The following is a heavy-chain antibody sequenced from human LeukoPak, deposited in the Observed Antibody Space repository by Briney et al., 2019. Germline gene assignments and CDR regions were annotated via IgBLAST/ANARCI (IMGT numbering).Heavy chain of an antibody. Sequence: PGGSLRLSCAASGFTFSNYSMNWVRQAPGKGLEWVSYISSSSSTIYYADSVKGRFTISRDNAKNSLYLQMNSLRAEDTAVYYCASWYYFDYWGQGTLVTVSS. CDR3: ASWYYFDY. J-gene: IGHJ4*02. CDR2: ISSSSSTI. V-gene: IGHV3-48*01. CDR1: GFTFSNYS.